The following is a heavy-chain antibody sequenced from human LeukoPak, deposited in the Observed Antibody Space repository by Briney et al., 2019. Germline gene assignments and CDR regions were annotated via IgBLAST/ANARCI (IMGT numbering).Heavy chain of an antibody. V-gene: IGHV3-30-3*01. D-gene: IGHD6-13*01. Sequence: PGGSLRLSCAASGITFSSYTMHWVRQAPGKGLEWVAVISYDGSNKYYADSVKGRFTISRDNSKNTLYLQLNNLRAEDTAVYYCARVGQQLVPYYYFGMDVWGQGTTVTVSS. CDR2: ISYDGSNK. CDR3: ARVGQQLVPYYYFGMDV. J-gene: IGHJ6*02. CDR1: GITFSSYT.